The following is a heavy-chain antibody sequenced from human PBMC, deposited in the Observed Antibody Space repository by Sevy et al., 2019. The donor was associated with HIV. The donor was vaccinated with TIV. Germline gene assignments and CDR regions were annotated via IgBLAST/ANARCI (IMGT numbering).Heavy chain of an antibody. J-gene: IGHJ4*02. CDR2: IRRNSHEPYGGTT. CDR1: GFTFGDYA. CDR3: TILLSTADTPEYFFDY. D-gene: IGHD2-15*01. Sequence: GGSLRLSCTSSGFTFGDYAMSWFRQAPGKGLEWVAFIRRNSHEPYGGTTEYAPSVKGRFTISRDDYKSIAYLQMNILKTENTTVYYCTILLSTADTPEYFFDYWGQGTLVTVSS. V-gene: IGHV3-49*03.